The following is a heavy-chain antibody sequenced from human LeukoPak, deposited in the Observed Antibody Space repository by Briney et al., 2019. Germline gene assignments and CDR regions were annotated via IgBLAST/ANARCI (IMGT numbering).Heavy chain of an antibody. D-gene: IGHD3-16*01. Sequence: PGGSLRLSCAASGFTVITNDMTWVRQAPGKGVEWVSVLYRDGNTKYADCVKGRFTISRDNSKNTLNLEMNSLSPDHTAVYYCARGVEPLAANTLAYWGQGTLVTVSS. V-gene: IGHV3-53*01. CDR1: GFTVITND. J-gene: IGHJ4*02. CDR3: ARGVEPLAANTLAY. CDR2: LYRDGNT.